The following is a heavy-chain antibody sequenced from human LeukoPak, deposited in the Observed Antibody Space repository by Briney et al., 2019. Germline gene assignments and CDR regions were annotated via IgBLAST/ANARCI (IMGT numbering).Heavy chain of an antibody. CDR2: ISSSSSYI. Sequence: GGSLRFSCAASGFTFSSYSMTWVRQAPGKGLEWVSSISSSSSYIYYADSVKGRFTISRDNAKNSLYLQMNSLRAEDTAVYYCARDQVYSGYDFFDYWGQGTLVTVSS. CDR3: ARDQVYSGYDFFDY. D-gene: IGHD5-12*01. J-gene: IGHJ4*02. CDR1: GFTFSSYS. V-gene: IGHV3-21*01.